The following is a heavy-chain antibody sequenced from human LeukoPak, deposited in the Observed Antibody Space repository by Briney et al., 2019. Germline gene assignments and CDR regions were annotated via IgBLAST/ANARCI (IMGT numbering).Heavy chain of an antibody. J-gene: IGHJ4*02. D-gene: IGHD6-13*01. CDR1: GFTFSSYA. Sequence: PGGSRNLSCAPSGFTFSSYAMHWFRQAPGKGLEWVEVIWYDGSNKYYADSVKGRFTISRDNSKNTLYLQMNSLRAEDTAVYYCAKDLKYSSSWYVRGFDYWGQGTLVTVSS. CDR2: IWYDGSNK. V-gene: IGHV3-33*06. CDR3: AKDLKYSSSWYVRGFDY.